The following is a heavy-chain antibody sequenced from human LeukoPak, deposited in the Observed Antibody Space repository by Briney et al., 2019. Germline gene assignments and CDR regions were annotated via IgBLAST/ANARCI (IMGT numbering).Heavy chain of an antibody. J-gene: IGHJ5*02. V-gene: IGHV4-4*07. Sequence: SETLSLTCAVYGGSFSGYYWSWIRQPAGKGLEWIGRIYTSGSTNYNPSLKSRVTISVDTSKNQFSLKLSSVTAADTAVYYCAREAYSSNWYGSVWFDPWGQGTLVTVSS. CDR2: IYTSGST. D-gene: IGHD6-13*01. CDR3: AREAYSSNWYGSVWFDP. CDR1: GGSFSGYY.